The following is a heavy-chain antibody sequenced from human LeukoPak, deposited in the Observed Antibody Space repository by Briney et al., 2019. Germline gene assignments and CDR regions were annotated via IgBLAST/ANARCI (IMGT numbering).Heavy chain of an antibody. D-gene: IGHD3-9*01. CDR3: AKDIAVFDWGNAFAI. CDR2: FRGSGGST. CDR1: GFTFSSYA. Sequence: GGSLRLSCAASGFTFSSYAMSWVRQAPGKGLEWVSGFRGSGGSTHYADSVKGRFTISRDNSKNTLYLQMNSLRAEDTAVYYCAKDIAVFDWGNAFAIWGQGTMVTVSS. J-gene: IGHJ3*02. V-gene: IGHV3-23*01.